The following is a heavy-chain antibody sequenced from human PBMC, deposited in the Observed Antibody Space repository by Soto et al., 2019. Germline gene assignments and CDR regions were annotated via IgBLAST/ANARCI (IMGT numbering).Heavy chain of an antibody. J-gene: IGHJ6*02. V-gene: IGHV1-69*13. Sequence: SVKVSCKASGGTFGSYAISWVRQAPGQGLEWMGGIIPIPGTANYAQKFQGRVTIAADESTSTAYMELSSLSSVTAADTAVYFCVREDDGGDRDYYGLDVWGQGTTVTVSS. CDR2: IIPIPGTA. CDR1: GGTFGSYA. CDR3: VREDDGGDRDYYGLDV. D-gene: IGHD4-17*01.